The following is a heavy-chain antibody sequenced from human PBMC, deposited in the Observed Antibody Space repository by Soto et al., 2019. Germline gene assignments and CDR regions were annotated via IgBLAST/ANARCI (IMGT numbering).Heavy chain of an antibody. V-gene: IGHV3-48*02. Sequence: EVHVVESGGGLVQPGGSLRLSCAASGFTFSDYSMNWVRQAPGKGLEWVSYISTTSSPIYYADSVRGRFTISRDDAKNSLYLQLNSLRDEDTAVYYCARDVFPGIAVAGTWFDPWGQGTLVTVSS. CDR2: ISTTSSPI. J-gene: IGHJ5*02. CDR3: ARDVFPGIAVAGTWFDP. CDR1: GFTFSDYS. D-gene: IGHD6-19*01.